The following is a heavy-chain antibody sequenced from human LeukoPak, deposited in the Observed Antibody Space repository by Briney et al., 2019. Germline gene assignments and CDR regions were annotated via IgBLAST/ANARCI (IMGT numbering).Heavy chain of an antibody. Sequence: GGSLRLSCAASGFTFSDYYMSWIRQAPGKGLERVSYISSSGSTIYYVDSVKGRFTISRDNAKNSLYLQMNSLRAEDTAVYYCARGGWFGEYYFDYWGQGTLVTVSS. D-gene: IGHD3-10*01. CDR3: ARGGWFGEYYFDY. J-gene: IGHJ4*02. V-gene: IGHV3-11*01. CDR2: ISSSGSTI. CDR1: GFTFSDYY.